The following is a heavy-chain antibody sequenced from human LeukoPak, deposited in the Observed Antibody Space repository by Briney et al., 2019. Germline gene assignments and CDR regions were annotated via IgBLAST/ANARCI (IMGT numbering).Heavy chain of an antibody. V-gene: IGHV3-23*01. D-gene: IGHD2-2*01. CDR2: ISGSGVST. J-gene: IGHJ4*02. CDR1: GFTFSSDS. Sequence: GGSLRLSCAASGFTFSSDSMTWVRQPPGKGLEWVSTISGSGVSTFYADSVKGRFTISRDNSKNTLYLRMNSLSAEDTAVYYCAKDSFSTEWGQGTLVTVTS. CDR3: AKDSFSTE.